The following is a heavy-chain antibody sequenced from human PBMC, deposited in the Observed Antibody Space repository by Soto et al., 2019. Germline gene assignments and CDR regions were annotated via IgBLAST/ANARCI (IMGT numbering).Heavy chain of an antibody. D-gene: IGHD2-15*01. Sequence: SETLSLTCTVSVGSLSGSYWSWILQSPGKGLEWIGYIYSSGTTKYNPSLKSRVTISLDTSKNRFSLKLTSVTAADTAVYYCARDQQYCSGGSCYADNWFDPWGQGTLVTVSS. CDR1: VGSLSGSY. CDR3: ARDQQYCSGGSCYADNWFDP. CDR2: IYSSGTT. V-gene: IGHV4-59*01. J-gene: IGHJ5*02.